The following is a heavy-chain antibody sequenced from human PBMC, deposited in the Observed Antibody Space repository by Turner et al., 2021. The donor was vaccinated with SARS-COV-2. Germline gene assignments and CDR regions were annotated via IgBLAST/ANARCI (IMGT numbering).Heavy chain of an antibody. D-gene: IGHD2-15*01. CDR2: IYSGGST. J-gene: IGHJ4*02. Sequence: EVQLVESGGGLIQPGGSLRLSGAASGFTVSSNYMSWVRQGPGKGLEWVSVIYSGGSTFYADSVKGRFTISRDNSKNTLYLQMNSLRAEDTAVYYCARDLGGLRFDYWGQGTLVTVSS. CDR1: GFTVSSNY. CDR3: ARDLGGLRFDY. V-gene: IGHV3-53*01.